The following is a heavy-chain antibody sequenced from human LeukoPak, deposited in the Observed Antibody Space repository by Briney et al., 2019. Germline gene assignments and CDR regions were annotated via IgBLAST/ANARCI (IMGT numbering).Heavy chain of an antibody. D-gene: IGHD3-10*01. Sequence: PGRSLRLSCAASGFTFSRYGMNWVRQAPGKGLEWVAVIWFDGSNKYYAGSVKGRFTISRDNSKSTLYLQMNSLRAEDTAVYYCVGDPMTIRGELYYFDYWGQGTRVTVSS. CDR2: IWFDGSNK. CDR1: GFTFSRYG. V-gene: IGHV3-33*01. CDR3: VGDPMTIRGELYYFDY. J-gene: IGHJ4*01.